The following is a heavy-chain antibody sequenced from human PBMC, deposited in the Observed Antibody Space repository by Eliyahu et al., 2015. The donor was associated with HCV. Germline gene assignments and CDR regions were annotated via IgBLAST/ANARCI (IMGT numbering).Heavy chain of an antibody. CDR1: GFTFSSYW. CDR3: LRDSEHLPDL. J-gene: IGHJ5*02. Sequence: EVQLVESGGSLVQPGGSLRLSCAASGFTFSSYWIHWVRQVPGKGLLWVSRFKGDGSRPSYADSVKGRFTITRDNAQNTVYLQMNRLRAEDTAVYYCLRDSEHLPDLWGQGTLVTVSS. V-gene: IGHV3-74*01. D-gene: IGHD1-26*01. CDR2: FKGDGSRP.